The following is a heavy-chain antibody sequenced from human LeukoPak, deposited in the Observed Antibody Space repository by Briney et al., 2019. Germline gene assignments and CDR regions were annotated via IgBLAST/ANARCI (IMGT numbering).Heavy chain of an antibody. CDR3: AKDYDYGDYATDY. J-gene: IGHJ4*02. D-gene: IGHD4-17*01. V-gene: IGHV3-30*02. Sequence: LGGSLRLSCAASGSTFSSYGMHWVRQAPGKGLEWVAFIQYNGGNKYYADSVKGRFTISRDNSKNTVYLQMNSLRVEDTAVYYCAKDYDYGDYATDYWGQGTLATVSS. CDR1: GSTFSSYG. CDR2: IQYNGGNK.